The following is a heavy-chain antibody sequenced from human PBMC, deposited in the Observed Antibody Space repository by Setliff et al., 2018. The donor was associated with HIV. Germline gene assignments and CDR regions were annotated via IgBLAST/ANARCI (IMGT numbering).Heavy chain of an antibody. V-gene: IGHV4-39*01. CDR2: IYYSGSTS. Sequence: SETLSLTCTVSGGSISSSSYCWGWIRQPPGKGLERIGSIYYSGSTSYYNPSLKSRVTISVDTSKNQFSLKLSSVTAADTAVYYCARGGRVAGIGLWGSWFDPWGQGTLVTVSS. CDR3: ARGGRVAGIGLWGSWFDP. D-gene: IGHD6-19*01. J-gene: IGHJ5*02. CDR1: GGSISSSSYC.